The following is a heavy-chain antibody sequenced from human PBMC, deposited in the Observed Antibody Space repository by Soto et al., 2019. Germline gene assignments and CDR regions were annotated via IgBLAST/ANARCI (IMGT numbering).Heavy chain of an antibody. J-gene: IGHJ6*03. CDR3: ARVRPPYTDYYYSFLEV. CDR2: ISGFNGNT. D-gene: IGHD2-2*02. CDR1: GYTFTSYG. Sequence: GASVKVSCKASGYTFTSYGISWVRQAPGQGLEWMGWISGFNGNTNYAQKLQGRVTMTTDTSTSTAYMELRSLRSDDTAVYYCARVRPPYTDYYYSFLEVGGNGTPVLASS. V-gene: IGHV1-18*01.